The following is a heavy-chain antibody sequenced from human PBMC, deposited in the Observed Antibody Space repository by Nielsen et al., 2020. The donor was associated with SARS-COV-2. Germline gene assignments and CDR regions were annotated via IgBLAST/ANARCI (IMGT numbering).Heavy chain of an antibody. D-gene: IGHD1-26*01. CDR2: IYYSGST. CDR3: ARGVDSGSQVGFDP. Sequence: SETLSLTCTVSGGSISSSSYYWSWIRQPPGKGLEWIGYIYYSGSTNYNPSLKSRVTISVDTSKNQFSLKLSYVTAADAAVYYCARGVDSGSQVGFDPWGQGTLVTVSS. V-gene: IGHV4-61*01. CDR1: GGSISSSSYY. J-gene: IGHJ5*02.